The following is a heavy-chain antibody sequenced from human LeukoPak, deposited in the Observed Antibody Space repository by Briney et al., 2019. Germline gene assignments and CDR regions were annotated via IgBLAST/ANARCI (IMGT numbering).Heavy chain of an antibody. Sequence: GGSLRLSCAASGFTVSSNYMSWVRQAPGKGLEWVSGIFGGGNTYYADSVKGRFTISRDNSKNTVYLQMNSLRAEDTAVYYCARGVAITWTGSYSSGWNDALDIWGQGTMVTVSS. CDR3: ARGVAITWTGSYSSGWNDALDI. CDR2: IFGGGNT. CDR1: GFTVSSNY. J-gene: IGHJ3*02. V-gene: IGHV3-66*01. D-gene: IGHD6-19*01.